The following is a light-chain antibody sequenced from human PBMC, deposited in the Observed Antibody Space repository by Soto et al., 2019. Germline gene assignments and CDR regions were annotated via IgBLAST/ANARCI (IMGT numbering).Light chain of an antibody. CDR1: SSNIGNNY. V-gene: IGLV1-51*02. J-gene: IGLJ1*01. CDR2: ENN. CDR3: GSWDSTLSAGWV. Sequence: QSVLTQPPSVSAAPGQKVTISCSGSSSNIGNNYVSWYQQLPGTAPKLLIYENNNRPSGIADRFSGSESDTSATLGITGLQTGDEDDYYCGSWDSTLSAGWVFGTGTKLTVL.